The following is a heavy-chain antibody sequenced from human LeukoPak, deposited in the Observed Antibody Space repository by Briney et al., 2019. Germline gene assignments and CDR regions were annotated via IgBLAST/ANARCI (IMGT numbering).Heavy chain of an antibody. J-gene: IGHJ6*03. Sequence: SVKVSCKASGGTFSSYAISWVRQAPGQGLEWMGGIIPIFGTANYAQKFQGRVTITTDESTSIAYMELSSLSSEDTAVYYCARMSGYRSDMDVWGKGTTVTVSS. D-gene: IGHD5-12*01. CDR3: ARMSGYRSDMDV. CDR2: IIPIFGTA. CDR1: GGTFSSYA. V-gene: IGHV1-69*05.